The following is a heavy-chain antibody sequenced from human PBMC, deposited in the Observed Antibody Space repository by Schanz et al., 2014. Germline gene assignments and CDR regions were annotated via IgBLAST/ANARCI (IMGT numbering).Heavy chain of an antibody. J-gene: IGHJ4*02. CDR3: ARDRGYCSGGSCLTFDY. V-gene: IGHV3-30-3*01. CDR1: GFTFSSYA. D-gene: IGHD2-15*01. CDR2: ISYDGSNK. Sequence: QVQLVESGGGLVKPGRSLRLSCAASGFTFSSYAMHWVRQAPGKGLEWVAVISYDGSNKYYADSVKGRFTISRDNSKNTLYLQMNTLRAEDTAVYYCARDRGYCSGGSCLTFDYWGQGTLVTVSS.